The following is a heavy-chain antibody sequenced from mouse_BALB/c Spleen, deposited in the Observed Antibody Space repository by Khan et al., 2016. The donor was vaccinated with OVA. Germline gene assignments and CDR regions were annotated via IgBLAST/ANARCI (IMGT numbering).Heavy chain of an antibody. CDR1: GYTFTDFT. J-gene: IGHJ3*01. CDR3: TRGGGGTRFVY. D-gene: IGHD1-3*01. CDR2: ISTYYGHP. Sequence: VQLQQSGAELVRPGVSVKISCKGSGYTFTDFTMHWVRQSHAMSLEWIGVISTYYGHPTYNQEFKDKATLTVDKSSSTAYMELARLTSEDSAIYYWTRGGGGTRFVYWGQGTLVTVSA. V-gene: IGHV1S137*01.